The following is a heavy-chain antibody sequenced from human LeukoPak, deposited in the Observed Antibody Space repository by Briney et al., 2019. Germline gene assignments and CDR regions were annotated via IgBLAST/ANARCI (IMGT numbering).Heavy chain of an antibody. CDR3: ARDGEQQRASGLFDP. CDR1: GGTFSSYA. D-gene: IGHD6-13*01. CDR2: IIPILGIA. J-gene: IGHJ5*02. V-gene: IGHV1-69*04. Sequence: SVKVSCKASGGTFSSYAISWVRQAPGQGLEWMGRIIPILGIANYAQKFQGRVTITADKSTSTAYMELSSLRSEDTAVYYCARDGEQQRASGLFDPWGQGTLVTVSS.